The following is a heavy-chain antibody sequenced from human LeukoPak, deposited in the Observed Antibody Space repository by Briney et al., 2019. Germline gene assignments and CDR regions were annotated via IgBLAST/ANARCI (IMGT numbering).Heavy chain of an antibody. Sequence: GGSLRLSCAASGFTFSSYAMHWVRQAPGKGLEYVSAISSNGGSTYYANSVKGRFTISRDNSKNTLYLQMGSLRAEDMAVYYCARENGMAGYYFDYWGQGTLVTVSS. CDR2: ISSNGGST. D-gene: IGHD6-19*01. CDR3: ARENGMAGYYFDY. CDR1: GFTFSSYA. J-gene: IGHJ4*02. V-gene: IGHV3-64*01.